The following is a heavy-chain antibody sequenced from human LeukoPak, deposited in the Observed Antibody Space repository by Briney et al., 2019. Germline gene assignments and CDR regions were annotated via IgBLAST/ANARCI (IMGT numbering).Heavy chain of an antibody. CDR2: ISSSSYI. D-gene: IGHD3-22*01. CDR1: GFTLSSYS. J-gene: IGHJ4*02. Sequence: PGGSLRLSCAASGFTLSSYSMNWVRQAPGKGLEWVSSISSSSYIQYADLVKGRFTISRDNAANSLYLQMNSLTAEDTAVYYCASSRYYFDSSGYYPDYWGQGTLVTVSS. V-gene: IGHV3-21*01. CDR3: ASSRYYFDSSGYYPDY.